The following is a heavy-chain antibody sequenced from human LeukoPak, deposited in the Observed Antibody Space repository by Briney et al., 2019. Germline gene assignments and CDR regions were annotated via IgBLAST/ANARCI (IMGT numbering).Heavy chain of an antibody. CDR1: GGSVSSGSYY. CDR3: ARVRTYYYGSGSYQGYYYGMDV. Sequence: PSETLSLTCTVSGGSVSSGSYYWSWVRQPPGKGLEWIGYIYYSGSTNYNPSLKSRVTISVDTSKNQFSLKLSSVTAAATAVYYCARVRTYYYGSGSYQGYYYGMDVWGQGTTVTVSS. J-gene: IGHJ6*02. D-gene: IGHD3-10*01. CDR2: IYYSGST. V-gene: IGHV4-61*01.